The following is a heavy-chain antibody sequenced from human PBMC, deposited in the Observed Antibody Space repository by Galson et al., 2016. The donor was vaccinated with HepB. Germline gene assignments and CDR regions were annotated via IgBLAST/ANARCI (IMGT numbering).Heavy chain of an antibody. V-gene: IGHV5-51*01. CDR2: IYPGDSDA. Sequence: QSGAEVKKPGESLEISCKASGYSFTDYCIGWVRQMPGKGLEWMGIIYPGDSDARYSPSFQGQVTISADKSITTTYLQWSRLKASDTAMYYCARGRYGGAASWGQGTLVIVSS. CDR1: GYSFTDYC. D-gene: IGHD5-12*01. CDR3: ARGRYGGAAS. J-gene: IGHJ4*02.